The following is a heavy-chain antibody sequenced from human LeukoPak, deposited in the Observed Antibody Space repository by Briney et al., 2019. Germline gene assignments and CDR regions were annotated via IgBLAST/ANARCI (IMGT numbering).Heavy chain of an antibody. Sequence: ASVKVSCKASGYTFTSYDINWLRQATGQGLEWMGWMNPNSGNTGYAQKFRGRVTMTRNTSISTAYMELSSLRSEDTAVYYCARGTYDSSGYYWSAYYHYGMDVWGQGTTVTVSS. D-gene: IGHD3-22*01. CDR3: ARGTYDSSGYYWSAYYHYGMDV. CDR1: GYTFTSYD. J-gene: IGHJ6*02. CDR2: MNPNSGNT. V-gene: IGHV1-8*01.